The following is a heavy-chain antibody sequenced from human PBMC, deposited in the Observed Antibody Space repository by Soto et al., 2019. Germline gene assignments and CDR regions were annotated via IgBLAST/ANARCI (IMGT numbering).Heavy chain of an antibody. CDR2: IIPIFGTA. J-gene: IGHJ4*02. Sequence: SVKVSCKASGGTFSSYAISWVRQAPGQGLEWMGGIIPIFGTANYAQKFQGRVTITADESTSTAYMELSSLRSEDTAVYYCARAMHSGRYSSPAGPYWGKGTLGTVSS. CDR1: GGTFSSYA. V-gene: IGHV1-69*13. CDR3: ARAMHSGRYSSPAGPY. D-gene: IGHD1-26*01.